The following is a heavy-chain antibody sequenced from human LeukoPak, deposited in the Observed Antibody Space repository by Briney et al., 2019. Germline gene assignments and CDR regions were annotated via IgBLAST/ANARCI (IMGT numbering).Heavy chain of an antibody. V-gene: IGHV4-31*03. CDR3: ARNLDGLNLFDY. J-gene: IGHJ4*02. D-gene: IGHD5-24*01. CDR1: GGSISSGGYY. CDR2: IYYSGST. Sequence: SKTLSLTCTVSGGSISSGGYYWSWIRQHPGKGLEWIGYIYYSGSTYYNPSLKSRVTISVDTSKNQFSLKLSSVTAADTAVYYCARNLDGLNLFDYWGQGALVTVSS.